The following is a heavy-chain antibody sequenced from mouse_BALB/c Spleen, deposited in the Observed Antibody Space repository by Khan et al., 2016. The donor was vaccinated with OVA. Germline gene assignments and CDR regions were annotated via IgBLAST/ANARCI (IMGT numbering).Heavy chain of an antibody. CDR2: IYPGSDNA. D-gene: IGHD2-3*01. CDR3: ARGDGYYVYFDY. V-gene: IGHV1-81*01. Sequence: VQLQQSGPELVKPGASVKMSCKASGYTFTYYVITWVKQRTGQGLEWIGEIYPGSDNASYNERFKGKATLTADKSSNTTHMQLSSLTSEDSAVYSCARGDGYYVYFDYWGQGTTLTVSS. CDR1: GYTFTYYV. J-gene: IGHJ2*01.